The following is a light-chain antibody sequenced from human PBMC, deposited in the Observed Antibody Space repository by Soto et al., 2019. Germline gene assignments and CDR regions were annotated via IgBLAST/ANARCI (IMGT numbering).Light chain of an antibody. Sequence: DIQVTHSPSFLSASVGDRVTITFRASQGISSYLAWYQQKPGKAPKLLIYAASTLQSGVPSRFSGSGSGTDFTLTISSLQPEDFATYYCQQSYSTITFGQGTRLEIK. V-gene: IGKV1-39*01. J-gene: IGKJ5*01. CDR1: QGISSY. CDR2: AAS. CDR3: QQSYSTIT.